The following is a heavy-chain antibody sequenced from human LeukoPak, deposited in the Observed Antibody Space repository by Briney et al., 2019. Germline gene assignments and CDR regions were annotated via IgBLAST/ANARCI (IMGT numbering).Heavy chain of an antibody. D-gene: IGHD1-26*01. V-gene: IGHV3-23*01. J-gene: IGHJ4*01. CDR1: GFTLTTYA. CDR3: AKRGGSYRGFDY. CDR2: IGPSGST. Sequence: VGSLRLSRAASGFTLTTYAMSWVRQAPGKGLAWVSAIGPSGSTFYADSVKGRFAISRDNSKYTLYLQMDSLRVDDTAVYYCAKRGGSYRGFDYWGEGTLASVSS.